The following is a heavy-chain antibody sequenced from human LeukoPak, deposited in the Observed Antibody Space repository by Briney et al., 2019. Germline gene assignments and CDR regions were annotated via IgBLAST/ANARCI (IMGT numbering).Heavy chain of an antibody. V-gene: IGHV1-69*13. CDR2: ITPIFGVP. D-gene: IGHD1-1*01. CDR3: ATPLTTTSHEYLEY. J-gene: IGHJ4*02. Sequence: SVKVSCKASGGTFRSDTITWVRQAPGQGLEWMGGITPIFGVPKYAQRFQARVTITADESTSTAYMELSSLRSEDTAVYYCATPLTTTSHEYLEYWGQGTLVTVSA. CDR1: GGTFRSDT.